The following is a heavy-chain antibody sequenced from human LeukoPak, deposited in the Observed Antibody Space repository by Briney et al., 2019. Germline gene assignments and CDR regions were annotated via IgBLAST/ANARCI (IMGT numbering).Heavy chain of an antibody. D-gene: IGHD4-11*01. Sequence: GGSLRLSCAASGFTFSSCGMHWVGQAPGKGLEWVAVIWYDGSNKFYADSVKGRFTISRDNSKNTLYLQMNSLSAEDTAVYYCARGNSNYETYYYGMDVWGQGTTVTVSS. CDR2: IWYDGSNK. CDR1: GFTFSSCG. J-gene: IGHJ6*02. V-gene: IGHV3-33*01. CDR3: ARGNSNYETYYYGMDV.